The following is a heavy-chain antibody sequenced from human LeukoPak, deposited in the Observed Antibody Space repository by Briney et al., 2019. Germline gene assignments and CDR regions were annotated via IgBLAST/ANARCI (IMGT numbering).Heavy chain of an antibody. D-gene: IGHD3-22*01. CDR3: AKGSSGSRYYFDY. V-gene: IGHV3-23*01. J-gene: IGHJ4*02. CDR1: GFTFSSYA. CDR2: ISGSGGST. Sequence: PGGPLRLSCAASGFTFSSYAMSWVRQAPGKGLEWVPAISGSGGSTYYADSVKGRFTISRDNSKNTLYLEMNSLRAEDTAAYYCAKGSSGSRYYFDYWGQGTLVTVSS.